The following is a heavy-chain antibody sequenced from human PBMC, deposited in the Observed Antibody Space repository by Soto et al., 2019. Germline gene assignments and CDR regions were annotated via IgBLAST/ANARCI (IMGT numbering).Heavy chain of an antibody. CDR2: IYYSGST. J-gene: IGHJ4*02. Sequence: SETLRVTYTVSGGSVSSGSYHWSWIRQPPGKGLEWIGYIYYSGSTNYNPSLKSRGTISVDTSKNQFSLKLSSVTAADTAVYYCARYLLRFLYWLSADYFDYCGQGTLVIVSS. CDR1: GGSVSSGSYH. V-gene: IGHV4-61*01. CDR3: ARYLLRFLYWLSADYFDY. D-gene: IGHD3-3*01.